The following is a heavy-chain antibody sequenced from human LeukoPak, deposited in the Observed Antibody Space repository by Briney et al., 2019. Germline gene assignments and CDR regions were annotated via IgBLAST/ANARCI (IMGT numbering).Heavy chain of an antibody. CDR1: GFTFSTYY. D-gene: IGHD2-15*01. CDR3: ARVLRYCSGGNCYSGGLGYMDV. Sequence: PGGSLRLSCAASGFTFSTYYMNWVRQAPGKGLEWVSSITTSSSYIYYADSVKGRFTISRDNAKNSLFLQMNSLRAEDTAVYYCARVLRYCSGGNCYSGGLGYMDVWGKGTTVTISS. CDR2: ITTSSSYI. J-gene: IGHJ6*03. V-gene: IGHV3-21*04.